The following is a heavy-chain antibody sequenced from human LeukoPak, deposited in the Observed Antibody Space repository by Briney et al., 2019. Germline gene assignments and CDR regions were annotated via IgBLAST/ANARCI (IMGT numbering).Heavy chain of an antibody. Sequence: PSETLSLTCTVSGGSISSYYWSWIRQPPGKGLEWIGYIYYSGSTNYNPSLKSRVTISVDTSKNQFSLRLSSVTAADTAIYHCARDTRYYGMDVWGQGTTVTVSS. J-gene: IGHJ6*02. V-gene: IGHV4-59*12. CDR2: IYYSGST. CDR1: GGSISSYY. CDR3: ARDTRYYGMDV.